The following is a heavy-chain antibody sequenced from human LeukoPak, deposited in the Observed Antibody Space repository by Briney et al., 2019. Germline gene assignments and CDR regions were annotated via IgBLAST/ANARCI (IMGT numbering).Heavy chain of an antibody. J-gene: IGHJ4*02. Sequence: SETLSLTCAVYGGSFSGYYWSWIRQPPGKGLEWIGEINHSGSTNYNPSLKSRVTISVDTSKNQFSLKLRSVTAADTAVYYCASVYGSGSAPGYWGQGTLVTVSS. CDR1: GGSFSGYY. V-gene: IGHV4-34*01. D-gene: IGHD3-10*01. CDR3: ASVYGSGSAPGY. CDR2: INHSGST.